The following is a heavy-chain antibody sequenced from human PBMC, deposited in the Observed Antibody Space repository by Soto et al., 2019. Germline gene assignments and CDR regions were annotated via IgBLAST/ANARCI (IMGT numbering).Heavy chain of an antibody. Sequence: GGSLRLSCAASGFTFSSYAMSWVRQAPGKGLEWVSAISGSGGSTYYADSVKGRFTISRDNSKNTLYLQMNSLRAEDTAVYYCAKGGLDYKPHYYYGMDVWGQGTTVTVSS. D-gene: IGHD1-20*01. CDR2: ISGSGGST. CDR3: AKGGLDYKPHYYYGMDV. J-gene: IGHJ6*02. V-gene: IGHV3-23*01. CDR1: GFTFSSYA.